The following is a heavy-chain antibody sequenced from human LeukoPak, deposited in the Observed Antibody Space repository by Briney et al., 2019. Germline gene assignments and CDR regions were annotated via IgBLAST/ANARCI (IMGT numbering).Heavy chain of an antibody. CDR3: ARTREPDYTVDY. J-gene: IGHJ3*01. CDR1: GFTFSSYS. D-gene: IGHD3-3*01. Sequence: GGSLRLSCAASGFTFSSYSMNWDRQAPGKVLEWVSSISSSSSYIYYADSVKGRFTISRDNAKNSLYLQMNSLRAEDTAVYYCARTREPDYTVDYWGQGTMVTVSS. V-gene: IGHV3-21*01. CDR2: ISSSSSYI.